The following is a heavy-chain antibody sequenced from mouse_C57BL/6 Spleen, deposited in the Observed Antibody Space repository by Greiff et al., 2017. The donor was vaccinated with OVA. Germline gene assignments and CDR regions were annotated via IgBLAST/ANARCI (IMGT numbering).Heavy chain of an antibody. CDR2: ISHGGGYT. V-gene: IGHV5-4*01. D-gene: IGHD1-1*01. CDR3: AKGATDYFDY. CDR1: GFTFSSYA. J-gene: IGHJ2*01. Sequence: EVHLVESGGGLVKPGGSLKLSCAASGFTFSSYAMSWVRQTPEKRLEWVATISHGGGYTNYPDNVKGRFTISRDNAKNNLYLQMSHLKSEDTARYNCAKGATDYFDYWGQGTTLTVSS.